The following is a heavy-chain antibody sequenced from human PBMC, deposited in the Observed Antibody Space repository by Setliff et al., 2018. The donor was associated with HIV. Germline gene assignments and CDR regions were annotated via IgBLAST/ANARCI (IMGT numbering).Heavy chain of an antibody. Sequence: SVKVSCKASGGTFSSYPISWVRQAPGQGLEWMGGIIPIFGTTHYAQKFQGRVTVTADESTSTAYMQLSSLRADDTAVYFCARVRETSGGYWGNFYYYVDVWGKGTTVTVSS. J-gene: IGHJ6*03. V-gene: IGHV1-69*13. CDR3: ARVRETSGGYWGNFYYYVDV. D-gene: IGHD2-21*02. CDR2: IIPIFGTT. CDR1: GGTFSSYP.